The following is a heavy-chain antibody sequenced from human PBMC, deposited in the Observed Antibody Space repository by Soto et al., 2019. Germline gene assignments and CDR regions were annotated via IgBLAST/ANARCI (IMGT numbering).Heavy chain of an antibody. V-gene: IGHV4-59*06. CDR3: VRTARQGAVAPHWFDR. CDR2: VYYTGST. J-gene: IGHJ5*02. Sequence: SATLSLTCTVSGCSIGSYYWSWIRQPPGKGLEWIGYVYYTGSTYYNPSLMSRLTISVDTSKNQFSLKLTSVTAAETAVYYCVRTARQGAVAPHWFDRWGQGTQVTVSS. CDR1: GCSIGSYY. D-gene: IGHD2-21*02.